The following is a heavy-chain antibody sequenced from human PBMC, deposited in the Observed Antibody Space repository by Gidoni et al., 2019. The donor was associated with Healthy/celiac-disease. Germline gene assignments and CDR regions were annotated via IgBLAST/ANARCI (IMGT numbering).Heavy chain of an antibody. CDR3: ARERSDDFWSGSDYYYYYMDV. J-gene: IGHJ6*03. Sequence: QVQLVQSGAEVKKPGSSVKVSCKASGGTFSSYAISRVRQAPGQGLEWMGGIIPIFGTANYAQKFQGRVTITADESTSTAYMELSSLRSEDTAVYYCARERSDDFWSGSDYYYYYMDVWGKGTTVTVSS. CDR1: GGTFSSYA. V-gene: IGHV1-69*01. D-gene: IGHD3-3*01. CDR2: IIPIFGTA.